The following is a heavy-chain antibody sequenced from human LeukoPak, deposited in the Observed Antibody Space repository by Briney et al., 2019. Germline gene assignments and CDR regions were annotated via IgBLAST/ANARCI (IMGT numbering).Heavy chain of an antibody. CDR2: ISPSSGAT. CDR3: ASDSPDGSGTYYNDSPDY. J-gene: IGHJ4*02. Sequence: ASVKLSCKASGYTFTGHYMHWVRQAPGQGLERMGWISPSSGATNYAQNFQGRVTMTSDTSISTGYMELSRLRSDDTAIYYCASDSPDGSGTYYNDSPDYWGQGTLVTVSS. D-gene: IGHD3-10*01. V-gene: IGHV1-2*02. CDR1: GYTFTGHY.